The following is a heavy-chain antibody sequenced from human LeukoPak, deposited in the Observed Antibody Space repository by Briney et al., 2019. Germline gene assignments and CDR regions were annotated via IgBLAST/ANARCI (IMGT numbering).Heavy chain of an antibody. D-gene: IGHD6-13*01. CDR1: GGSISSSSYY. CDR3: ARGTRYSSSWYGMEDAFDI. Sequence: SETLSLTCTVSGGSISSSSYYWGWIRQPPGKGLEWIGSIYYSGSTYYNPSLKSRVTISVDTSKNQFSLKLSSVTAADTAVYYCARGTRYSSSWYGMEDAFDIWGQGTMVTVSS. V-gene: IGHV4-39*07. CDR2: IYYSGST. J-gene: IGHJ3*02.